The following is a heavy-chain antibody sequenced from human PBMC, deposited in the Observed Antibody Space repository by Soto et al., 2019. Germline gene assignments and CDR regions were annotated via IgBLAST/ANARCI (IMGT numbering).Heavy chain of an antibody. Sequence: PSETLSLTCTVSGGSISSSDYYWGWIRQPPGKGLEWIGSIYYSGKTLYNPSLQSRVTISVDTSKNQFTLNLRSLTAADTAVYYCVRSYGLGSPKWFDPWGQGTLVTVSS. CDR3: VRSYGLGSPKWFDP. J-gene: IGHJ5*02. V-gene: IGHV4-39*01. D-gene: IGHD3-10*01. CDR1: GGSISSSDYY. CDR2: IYYSGKT.